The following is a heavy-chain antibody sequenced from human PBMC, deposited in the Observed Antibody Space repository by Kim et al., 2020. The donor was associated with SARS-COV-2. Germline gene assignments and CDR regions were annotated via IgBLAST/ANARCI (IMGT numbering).Heavy chain of an antibody. CDR1: GFTFSGSA. D-gene: IGHD3-10*01. Sequence: GGSLRLSCAASGFTFSGSAMHWVRQASGKGLEWVGRIRSKANSYATAYAASVKGRFTISRDDSKNTAYLQMNSLKTEDTAVYYCTRPMTDSGSPGYWGQGTLVTVSS. CDR2: IRSKANSYAT. V-gene: IGHV3-73*01. J-gene: IGHJ4*02. CDR3: TRPMTDSGSPGY.